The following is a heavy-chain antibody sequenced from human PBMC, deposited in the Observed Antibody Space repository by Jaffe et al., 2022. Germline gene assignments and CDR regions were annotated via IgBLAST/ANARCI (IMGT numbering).Heavy chain of an antibody. CDR3: ARDLPSEAYSNYESSGWFDP. V-gene: IGHV1-3*01. D-gene: IGHD4-4*01. J-gene: IGHJ5*02. CDR2: INAGNGNT. Sequence: QVQLVQSGAEVKKPGASVKVSCKASGYTFTSYAMHWVRQAPGQRLEWMGWINAGNGNTKYSQKFQGRVTITRDTSASTAYMELSSLRSEDTAVYYCARDLPSEAYSNYESSGWFDPWGQGTLVTVSS. CDR1: GYTFTSYA.